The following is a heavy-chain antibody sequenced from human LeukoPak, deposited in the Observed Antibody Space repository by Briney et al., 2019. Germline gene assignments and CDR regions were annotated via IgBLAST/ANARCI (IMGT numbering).Heavy chain of an antibody. CDR3: ARDYYDSSGSSWFDP. D-gene: IGHD3-22*01. CDR1: GFTFSRYS. J-gene: IGHJ5*02. CDR2: ISSGSSIM. Sequence: GGSLRLSCAASGFTFSRYSMNWARQAPGKGLEWVTSISSGSSIMYYADSVKGRFTISRDNAKNSLYLQMNSLRAKDTALYYCARDYYDSSGSSWFDPWGQGTLVTVSS. V-gene: IGHV3-21*01.